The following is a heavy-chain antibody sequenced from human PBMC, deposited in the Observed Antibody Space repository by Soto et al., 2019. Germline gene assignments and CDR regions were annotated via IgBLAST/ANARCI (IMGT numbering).Heavy chain of an antibody. CDR3: ARGRYYYDSSGYHLQPLFDY. J-gene: IGHJ4*02. V-gene: IGHV4-34*01. CDR2: INHSGST. D-gene: IGHD3-22*01. CDR1: GGSISSYY. Sequence: KPSETLSLTCTVSGGSISSYYWSWIRQPPGKGLEWIGEINHSGSTNYNPSLKSRVTISVDTSKNQFSLKLSSVTAADTAVYYCARGRYYYDSSGYHLQPLFDYWGQGTLVTVSS.